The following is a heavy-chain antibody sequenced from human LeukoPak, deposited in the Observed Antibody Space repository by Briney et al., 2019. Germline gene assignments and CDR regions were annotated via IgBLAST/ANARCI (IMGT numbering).Heavy chain of an antibody. Sequence: GGSLRLSCAASGFTFSSYAMHWVRQAPGKGLEWVAVISYDGSNKYYADSVKGRFTISRDNSKNTLHLQMNSLRAEDTAVYYCARDLSAWGQGTLVTVSS. J-gene: IGHJ5*02. CDR2: ISYDGSNK. CDR3: ARDLSA. CDR1: GFTFSSYA. V-gene: IGHV3-30*04.